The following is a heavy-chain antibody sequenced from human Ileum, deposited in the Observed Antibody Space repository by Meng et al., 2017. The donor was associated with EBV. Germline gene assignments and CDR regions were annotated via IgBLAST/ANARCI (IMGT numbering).Heavy chain of an antibody. CDR1: GFSLSTNGVG. V-gene: IGHV2-5*02. D-gene: IGHD3-16*01. CDR3: AHKPSGEDFFDY. J-gene: IGHJ4*02. CDR2: IYYDDYQ. Sequence: QNPSDDSGPTLLKPPQTLTLTCIFSGFSLSTNGVGVGLIRQPPGKALEWLALIYYDDYQRYIPSLKTRLTITRVTSKSQVVLAMTNMDPVDTATYYCAHKPSGEDFFDYWGQGTLVTVSS.